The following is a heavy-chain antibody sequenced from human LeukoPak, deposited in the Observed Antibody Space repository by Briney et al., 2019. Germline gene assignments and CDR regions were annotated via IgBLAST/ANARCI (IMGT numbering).Heavy chain of an antibody. CDR2: IKQDGSEK. Sequence: PGGSLRLSGTPSGLTLSNYGRIWFRQAPGKGLQWVAKIKQDGSEKYYVDSVKGRFTISRDNAENSLYLQMNSLRVEDTAVYYCAARSSGNPYFWGQGTLVTVSS. D-gene: IGHD1-26*01. CDR3: AARSSGNPYF. J-gene: IGHJ4*02. V-gene: IGHV3-7*03. CDR1: GLTLSNYG.